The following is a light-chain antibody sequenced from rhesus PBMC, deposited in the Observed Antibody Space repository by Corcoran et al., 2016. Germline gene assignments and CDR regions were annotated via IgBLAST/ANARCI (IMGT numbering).Light chain of an antibody. CDR1: QSLLHSGGKTY. J-gene: IGKJ3*01. CDR3: MQGIQLPPT. V-gene: IGKV2-104*02. Sequence: DIVMTQTPLSLPVTPGEPASISCRSSQSLLHSGGKTYLYWYLQKPGQAPQLLVLEVSNRASGVPDRFSGSGSGTDFTLTISRVEAEDVGVDYCMQGIQLPPTFGPGTKLDI. CDR2: EVS.